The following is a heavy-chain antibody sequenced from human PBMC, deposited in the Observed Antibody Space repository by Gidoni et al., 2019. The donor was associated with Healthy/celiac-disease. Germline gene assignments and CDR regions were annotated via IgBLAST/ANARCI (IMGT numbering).Heavy chain of an antibody. V-gene: IGHV4-34*01. CDR3: ARGLYYYDSSEGY. D-gene: IGHD3-22*01. CDR2: INHSGST. CDR1: GGSFSGYY. Sequence: QVQPQQWGAGLLKPSETLSLTRAVYGGSFSGYYWSWIRQPPGKGLEWIGEINHSGSTNYNPSLKSRVTISVDTSKNQFSLKLSSVTAADTAVYYCARGLYYYDSSEGYWGQGTLVTVSS. J-gene: IGHJ4*02.